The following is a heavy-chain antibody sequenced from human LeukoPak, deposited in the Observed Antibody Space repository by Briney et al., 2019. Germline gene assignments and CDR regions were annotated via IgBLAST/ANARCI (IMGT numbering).Heavy chain of an antibody. CDR2: INHSGST. D-gene: IGHD6-13*01. J-gene: IGHJ3*02. V-gene: IGHV4-34*01. CDR1: GGSFSGYY. CDR3: ARLGIAAAGGDAFDI. Sequence: SETLSLTCAVYGGSFSGYYWSWIRQPPGKGLEWIGEINHSGSTNYNPSLKSRVTISVDTSKNQFSLKLSSVTAADTAVYYCARLGIAAAGGDAFDIWGQGTMVTVSS.